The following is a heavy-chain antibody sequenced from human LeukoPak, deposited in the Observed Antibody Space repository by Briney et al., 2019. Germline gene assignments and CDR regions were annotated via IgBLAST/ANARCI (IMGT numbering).Heavy chain of an antibody. D-gene: IGHD2-21*01. CDR2: IYYTGST. J-gene: IGHJ4*02. CDR3: ASPSGGEVDY. CDR1: GGSISSGDYY. V-gene: IGHV4-30-4*01. Sequence: PSETLSLTCTVSGGSISSGDYYWRWIRQPPGKGLEWIGYIYYTGSTYYNPSLKSRVTISMDTSKNQFSLKLSSVTAADTALYYCASPSGGEVDYWGQGTLVTVSS.